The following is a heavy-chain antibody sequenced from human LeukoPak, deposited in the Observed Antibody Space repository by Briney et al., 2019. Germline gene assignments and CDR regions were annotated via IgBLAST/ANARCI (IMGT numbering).Heavy chain of an antibody. CDR2: ISSDNGNT. CDR3: ANVAKGRYFFYYMDV. V-gene: IGHV1-18*01. CDR1: GYTDNRFG. J-gene: IGHJ6*03. Sequence: ASVKVSCKTSGYTDNRFGIAWVRQAPGQGLEWIGWISSDNGNTQYADKLQGRVSMTTDRSTNTAYMEVRSLRSDDTAVYFCANVAKGRYFFYYMDVWGEGTTVTVSS.